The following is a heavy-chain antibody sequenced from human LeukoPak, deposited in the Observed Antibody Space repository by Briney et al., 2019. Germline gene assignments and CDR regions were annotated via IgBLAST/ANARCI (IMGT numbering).Heavy chain of an antibody. CDR1: GGSLSSTNDY. J-gene: IGHJ2*01. CDR3: ARGRWYFDL. V-gene: IGHV4-39*07. Sequence: SETLSLTCTVSGGSLSSTNDYWAWIRQPPGQGLEWIGTLYYSETTYYNPSLKSRVTISGDTSKNQFSLKLSSVTAADTAVYYCARGRWYFDLWGRGTLVTVS. CDR2: LYYSETT.